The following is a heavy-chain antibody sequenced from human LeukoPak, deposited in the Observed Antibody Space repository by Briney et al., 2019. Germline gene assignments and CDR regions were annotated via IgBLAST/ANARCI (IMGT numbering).Heavy chain of an antibody. Sequence: SETLSLTCAVYGGSFSNYYWSWIRQPPGKGLEWIGEINHSGSTSYNPSLKSRVTMSVDTSKNQFSLKLSSVTAADTAVYYCAAVAGISYNWFDPWGQGTLVTVSS. CDR3: AAVAGISYNWFDP. CDR1: GGSFSNYY. J-gene: IGHJ5*02. D-gene: IGHD6-19*01. V-gene: IGHV4-34*01. CDR2: INHSGST.